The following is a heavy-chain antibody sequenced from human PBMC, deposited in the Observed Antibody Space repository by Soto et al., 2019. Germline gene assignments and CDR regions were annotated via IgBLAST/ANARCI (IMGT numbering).Heavy chain of an antibody. CDR2: ISGSGSTT. D-gene: IGHD4-17*01. Sequence: GGSLRLSCAASGFPFSSFAMSWVRQAPGRGLEWVSTISGSGSTTYYSDSGKGRFTISRDNSKDPLYLQVNSLGAEDTALYYCAKGGPTVTTRGVLNYWGKGTLVTVSS. J-gene: IGHJ4*02. V-gene: IGHV3-23*01. CDR3: AKGGPTVTTRGVLNY. CDR1: GFPFSSFA.